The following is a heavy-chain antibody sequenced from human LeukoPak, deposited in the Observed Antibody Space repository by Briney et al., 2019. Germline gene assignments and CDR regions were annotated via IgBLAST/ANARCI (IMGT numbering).Heavy chain of an antibody. CDR3: GKVPPPASVRRNSIYY. CDR2: ISDSGSNK. D-gene: IGHD2-2*01. J-gene: IGHJ4*01. CDR1: GFTFSSYA. V-gene: IGHV3-23*01. Sequence: GGSLRLSCAASGFTFSSYAMSWVRQAPGKGLEWVSTISDSGSNKYYADSVKGRFTISRDNSKNTLYLQMNSLRAEDNAVYYCGKVPPPASVRRNSIYYRGQRTLVTLSS.